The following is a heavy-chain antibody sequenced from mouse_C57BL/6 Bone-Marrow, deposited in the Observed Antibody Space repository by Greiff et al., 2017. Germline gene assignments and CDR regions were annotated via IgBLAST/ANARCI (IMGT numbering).Heavy chain of an antibody. CDR3: TSGNYGY. V-gene: IGHV14-4*01. J-gene: IGHJ2*01. D-gene: IGHD2-1*01. Sequence: VQLQQSGAELVRPGASVKLSCTASGFNIKDDYMHWVKQRPEQGLEWIGWIDPENGDTEYASKFQGKATITAYTSSNTAYLQLSSLASEDTAVYYCTSGNYGYWGQGTTLTVSS. CDR2: IDPENGDT. CDR1: GFNIKDDY.